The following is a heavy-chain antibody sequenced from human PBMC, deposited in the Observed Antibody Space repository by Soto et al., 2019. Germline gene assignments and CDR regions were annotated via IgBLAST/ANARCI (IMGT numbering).Heavy chain of an antibody. J-gene: IGHJ3*02. CDR3: ARSVGAGYRGYAPLGGQVAFDI. V-gene: IGHV4-4*02. D-gene: IGHD5-12*01. Sequence: PXESLSLSCAVSWGCVSSLECGRWVRQPPGKGREWIVEIYHSGSTKYNPSLKSRVPISVDKSKNQFSLKLSSVNAADTDVYYCARSVGAGYRGYAPLGGQVAFDIWGQGTMVTVSS. CDR1: WGCVSSLEC. CDR2: IYHSGST.